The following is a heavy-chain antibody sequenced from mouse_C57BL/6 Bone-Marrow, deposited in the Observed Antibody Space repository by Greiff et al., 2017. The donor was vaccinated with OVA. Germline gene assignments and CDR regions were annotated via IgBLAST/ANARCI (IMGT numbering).Heavy chain of an antibody. CDR2: ISSGGSYT. CDR1: GFTFSSYG. V-gene: IGHV5-6*01. J-gene: IGHJ1*03. Sequence: EVKVVESGGDLVKPGGSLKLSCAASGFTFSSYGMSWVRQTPDKRLEWVATISSGGSYTYYPDSVKGRFTISRDNAKNTLYLQMSSLKSEDTAMYYCARHLITTVPVWGTGTTVTVSS. D-gene: IGHD1-1*01. CDR3: ARHLITTVPV.